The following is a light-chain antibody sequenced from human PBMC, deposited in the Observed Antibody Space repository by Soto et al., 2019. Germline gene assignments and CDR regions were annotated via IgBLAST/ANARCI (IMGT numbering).Light chain of an antibody. CDR3: GSWDSSLSAYV. V-gene: IGLV1-47*02. Sequence: QSALTQSPSASGTPGQRVTISCYGSSSNIGSYPVYWYQQLPGTAPKLLINSDDQRPSGVPDRFSASKSGTSASLAISGLRSEDEADYSCGSWDSSLSAYVFGTGTKVTVL. J-gene: IGLJ1*01. CDR2: SDD. CDR1: SSNIGSYP.